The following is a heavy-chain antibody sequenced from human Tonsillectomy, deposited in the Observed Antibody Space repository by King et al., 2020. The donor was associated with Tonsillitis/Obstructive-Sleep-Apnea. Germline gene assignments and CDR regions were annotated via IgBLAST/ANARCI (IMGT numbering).Heavy chain of an antibody. V-gene: IGHV1-18*01. D-gene: IGHD3-22*01. CDR1: GYTFTSYG. CDR3: ARAYGSSGYYYFDY. J-gene: IGHJ4*02. Sequence: VQLVESGAEVKKPGASVKVSCKASGYTFTSYGISWVRQAPGQGLEWIGWISGYNGNTNYAQKLQGRVTMTTDKSTSTVYMELRGLRSDDTAGYYWARAYGSSGYYYFDYWGQGTLVTVSS. CDR2: ISGYNGNT.